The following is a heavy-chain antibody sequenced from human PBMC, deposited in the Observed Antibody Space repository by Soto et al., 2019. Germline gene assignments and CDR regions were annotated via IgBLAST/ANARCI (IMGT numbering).Heavy chain of an antibody. Sequence: EVQLLESGGGLVQPGGSLRLSCAASGFTFSTYSMAWVRQAPGKGLAWVSGLSGGGANTFYADSVKGRFTISVDNSKNPVYLQMNSLRVADTAVYYCARWDGYGDEWGQGTLVTVSS. V-gene: IGHV3-23*01. J-gene: IGHJ4*02. D-gene: IGHD5-12*01. CDR1: GFTFSTYS. CDR2: LSGGGANT. CDR3: ARWDGYGDE.